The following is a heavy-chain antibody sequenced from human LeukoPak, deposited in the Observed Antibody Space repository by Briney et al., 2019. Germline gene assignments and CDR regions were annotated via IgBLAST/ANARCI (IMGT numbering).Heavy chain of an antibody. CDR1: GFSFSTYW. J-gene: IGHJ2*01. CDR2: INQDGTEK. CDR3: ARAAYSSTWYSRYFDL. D-gene: IGHD6-13*01. V-gene: IGHV3-7*01. Sequence: GESLRLSCAASGFSFSTYWMSWVRQAPGKGLEWVANINQDGTEKYYVDSVKGRFTVSRDYAKNSLYLQMNSLRAGDTAVYYCARAAYSSTWYSRYFDLWGRGTLVTVSS.